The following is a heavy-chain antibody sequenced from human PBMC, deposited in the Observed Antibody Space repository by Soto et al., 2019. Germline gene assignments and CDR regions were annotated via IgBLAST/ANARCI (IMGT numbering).Heavy chain of an antibody. CDR3: ASVETQRYYYGMDV. CDR1: GYTFTSYA. CDR2: INAVNRNT. D-gene: IGHD2-15*01. Sequence: GASVKVSCKASGYTFTSYAMNWVRQAPGQRLEWMGWINAVNRNTKYAQKFQGRVTITTDESTSTAYMELSSLRSEDTAVYYCASVETQRYYYGMDVWGQGTTVTVSS. V-gene: IGHV1-3*01. J-gene: IGHJ6*02.